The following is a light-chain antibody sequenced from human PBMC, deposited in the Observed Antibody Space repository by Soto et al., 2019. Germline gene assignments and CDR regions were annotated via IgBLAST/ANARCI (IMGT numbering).Light chain of an antibody. CDR3: QEYNSYSGK. V-gene: IGKV1-5*01. CDR2: DAS. Sequence: DIQMTHSPSTLSASVGYIVIITCRASQSLGIWLAWHQQKPGKAPKLLIYDASTLKSGVPSRFSGSGSGTKFTLTISSLQPDDFATYYCQEYNSYSGKFGQGTKVDIK. J-gene: IGKJ1*01. CDR1: QSLGIW.